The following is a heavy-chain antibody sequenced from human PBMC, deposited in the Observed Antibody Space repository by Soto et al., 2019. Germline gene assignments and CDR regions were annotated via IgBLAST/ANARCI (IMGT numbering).Heavy chain of an antibody. Sequence: QVQLQESGPGLVKPSETLSLTCTVSGGSISSYYWSWIRQPPGKGLEWIGYIYYSGSTKYNPSLKSRARQTVDTSKNDFHLKLSSVTAADTAVYYCAREKAAAGYFDYWGQGNLVTVSS. CDR3: AREKAAAGYFDY. V-gene: IGHV4-59*01. J-gene: IGHJ4*02. CDR1: GGSISSYY. CDR2: IYYSGST. D-gene: IGHD6-13*01.